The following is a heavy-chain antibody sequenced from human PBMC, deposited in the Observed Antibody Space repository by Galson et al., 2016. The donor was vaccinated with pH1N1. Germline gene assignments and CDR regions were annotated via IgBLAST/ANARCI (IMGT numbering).Heavy chain of an antibody. CDR1: GGTFTIYA. Sequence: SVKVSCKASGGTFTIYAINWVRQAPGQGLEWMGGISRMFGAPNYAHHFQDGVTITTDDSTSTAYVEPMCLRSEDTAVYYCARGGSYYDYWGQGTLVTVAS. CDR2: ISRMFGAP. D-gene: IGHD1-26*01. J-gene: IGHJ4*02. CDR3: ARGGSYYDY. V-gene: IGHV1-69*05.